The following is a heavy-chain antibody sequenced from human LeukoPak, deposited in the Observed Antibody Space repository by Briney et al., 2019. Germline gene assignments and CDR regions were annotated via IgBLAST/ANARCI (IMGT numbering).Heavy chain of an antibody. CDR2: IYYSGST. CDR3: ARENSSSWYNWFDP. V-gene: IGHV4-31*03. Sequence: PSATLSLTCTVSGGSISSGGYYWSWIRQHPGKGLEWIGYIYYSGSTYYNPSLKSRVTISVDTSKNQFSLKLSSVTAADTAVYYCARENSSSWYNWFDPWGQGTLVTVSS. J-gene: IGHJ5*02. CDR1: GGSISSGGYY. D-gene: IGHD6-13*01.